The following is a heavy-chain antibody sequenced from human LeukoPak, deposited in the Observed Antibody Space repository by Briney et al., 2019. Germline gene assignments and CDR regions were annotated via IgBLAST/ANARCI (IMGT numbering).Heavy chain of an antibody. CDR3: AKDRAMVRGVILDY. V-gene: IGHV3-9*01. D-gene: IGHD3-10*01. CDR2: ISWNSGSI. J-gene: IGHJ4*02. Sequence: PGRSLRLSCAASGFTFDDYAMHWVRQAPGKGLEWVSGISWNSGSIGYADSVKGRFTISRDNAKNSLYLQMNSLRAEDTALYYCAKDRAMVRGVILDYWGQGTLVTVSS. CDR1: GFTFDDYA.